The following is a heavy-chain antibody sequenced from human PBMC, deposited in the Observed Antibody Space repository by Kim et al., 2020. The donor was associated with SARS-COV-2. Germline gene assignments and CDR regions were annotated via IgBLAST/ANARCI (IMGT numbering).Heavy chain of an antibody. CDR2: IKSKTDGGTT. CDR3: TTALYSSSWYGGFDP. D-gene: IGHD6-13*01. J-gene: IGHJ5*02. Sequence: GGSLRLSCAASGFTFSNAWMSWVRQAPGKGLEWVGRIKSKTDGGTTDYAAPVKGRFTISRDDSKNTLYLQMNSLKVEDTAVYYYTTALYSSSWYGGFDPWGQGTLVTVSS. V-gene: IGHV3-15*01. CDR1: GFTFSNAW.